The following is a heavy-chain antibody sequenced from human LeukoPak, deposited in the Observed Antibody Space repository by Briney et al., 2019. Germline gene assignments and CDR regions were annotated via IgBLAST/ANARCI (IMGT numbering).Heavy chain of an antibody. J-gene: IGHJ4*02. V-gene: IGHV4-34*01. D-gene: IGHD6-13*01. CDR1: GGSFSGYY. Sequence: SETLSLTCAVYGGSFSGYYWSWIRQPPGKGLEWIGEINHSGSTNYNPSLKSRVTISVDTSKNQFSLKLSSVTAADTAVYYCARGRGSSRGGFDYWGQGTLVTVYS. CDR3: ARGRGSSRGGFDY. CDR2: INHSGST.